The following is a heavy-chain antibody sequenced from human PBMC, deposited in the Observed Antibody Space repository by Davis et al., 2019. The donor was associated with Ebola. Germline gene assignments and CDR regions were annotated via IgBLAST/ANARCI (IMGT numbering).Heavy chain of an antibody. J-gene: IGHJ4*02. V-gene: IGHV5-51*01. Sequence: GESLKISCKDSGSSFTSYWIGWVRQMPGKGLECMGIIYPGDSDTRYNPSFQGQVTISADKSINTAYLQWSSLKASDTAFYYCARGSLPGVITSGFDSWGQGTRVTVSA. CDR1: GSSFTSYW. CDR3: ARGSLPGVITSGFDS. D-gene: IGHD3-22*01. CDR2: IYPGDSDT.